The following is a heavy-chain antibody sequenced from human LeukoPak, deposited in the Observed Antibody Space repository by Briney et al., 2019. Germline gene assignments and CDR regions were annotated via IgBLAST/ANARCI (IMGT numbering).Heavy chain of an antibody. CDR1: GYTFTTSG. CDR3: ARDVAAAGVDP. Sequence: ASVRVSCKASGYTFTTSGTSWVRQAPGQGLERMGWISGYNGNTDYAQKFQGRVTMTTDISTSTAYMELRSLRSDDTAVYYCARDVAAAGVDPWGQGTLDIVSS. D-gene: IGHD6-13*01. J-gene: IGHJ5*02. V-gene: IGHV1-18*01. CDR2: ISGYNGNT.